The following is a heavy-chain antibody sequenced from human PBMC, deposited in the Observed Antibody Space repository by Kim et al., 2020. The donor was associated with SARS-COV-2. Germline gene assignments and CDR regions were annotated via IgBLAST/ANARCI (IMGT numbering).Heavy chain of an antibody. CDR2: IYYSGST. CDR3: ASYDSSGYHEGLVYY. D-gene: IGHD3-22*01. Sequence: SETLSLTCTVSGGSISSSSYYWGWIRQPPGKGLEWIGSIYYSGSTYYNPSLKSRVTISVDTSKNQFSLKLSSVTAADTAVYYCASYDSSGYHEGLVYYWGQGTLVTVSS. J-gene: IGHJ4*02. CDR1: GGSISSSSYY. V-gene: IGHV4-39*01.